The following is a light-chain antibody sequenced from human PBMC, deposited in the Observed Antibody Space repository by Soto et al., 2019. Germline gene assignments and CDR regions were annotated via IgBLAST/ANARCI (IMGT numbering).Light chain of an antibody. CDR1: SSDVGGYNY. J-gene: IGLJ3*02. V-gene: IGLV2-14*01. Sequence: QSALTQPASVSGSPGQSITISCTGTSSDVGGYNYVSWYQQHPGKAPKLMIYEVSNRPSGVSNRFSGSKSGNTASLTISGLQAEDEADYYCGSYTGSRSWVFGGGTKVTVL. CDR2: EVS. CDR3: GSYTGSRSWV.